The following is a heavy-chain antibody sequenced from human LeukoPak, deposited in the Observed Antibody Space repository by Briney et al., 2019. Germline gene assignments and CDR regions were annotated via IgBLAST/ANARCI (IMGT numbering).Heavy chain of an antibody. CDR3: ARGPLGAPAGTWFDP. D-gene: IGHD1-26*01. J-gene: IGHJ5*02. Sequence: SETLSLTCSVADGSISGYYWSWIRQPPGKRLEWIGYIYFTGSTNYNPSLKSRVTISLDTPKGQFSLKLSSVTAADTAVYYCARGPLGAPAGTWFDPWGQGTLVTVSS. V-gene: IGHV4-59*01. CDR2: IYFTGST. CDR1: DGSISGYY.